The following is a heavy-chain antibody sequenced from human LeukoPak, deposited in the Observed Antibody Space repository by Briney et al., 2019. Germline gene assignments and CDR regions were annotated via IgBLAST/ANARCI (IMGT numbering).Heavy chain of an antibody. CDR2: IIPILGIA. CDR3: ASHPGTVTTSLGY. CDR1: GGTFSSYA. J-gene: IGHJ4*02. V-gene: IGHV1-69*04. D-gene: IGHD4-17*01. Sequence: SVKVSCKASGGTFSSYAISWVRQAPGQGLAWMGRIIPILGIANYAQKFQGRVTITADKSTSTAYMELSSLRSEDTAVYYCASHPGTVTTSLGYWGQGTLVTVSS.